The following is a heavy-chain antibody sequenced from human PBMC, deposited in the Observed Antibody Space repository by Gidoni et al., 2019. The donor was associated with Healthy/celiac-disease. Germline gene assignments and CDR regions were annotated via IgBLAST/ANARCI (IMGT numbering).Heavy chain of an antibody. CDR3: ARGEYYDSSGYYGNYGMDV. V-gene: IGHV1-8*01. CDR1: GYTFTSTD. CDR2: MNPNSGTT. J-gene: IGHJ6*02. Sequence: QVQLVQSGAEVKKPGASVKVSCKASGYTFTSTDSNWVRQATGQGLEWMGWMNPNSGTTGYAQKFQGRVTKTRNTSISTAYMELSSLRSEDTAVYYCARGEYYDSSGYYGNYGMDVWGQGTTVTVSS. D-gene: IGHD3-22*01.